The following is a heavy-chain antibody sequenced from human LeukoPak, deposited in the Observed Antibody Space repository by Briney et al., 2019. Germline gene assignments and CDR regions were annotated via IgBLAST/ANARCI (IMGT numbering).Heavy chain of an antibody. CDR1: GGSFSGYY. Sequence: SETLSLTCAVYGGSFSGYYWSWIRQPPGKGLEWIGEINHSGSTNYNPSLKSRVTISVDTSKNQFSLKLSSVTAADTAVYYCARHGWFGELFRYYYYMDVWGKGTTVTISS. J-gene: IGHJ6*03. CDR3: ARHGWFGELFRYYYYMDV. CDR2: INHSGST. D-gene: IGHD3-10*01. V-gene: IGHV4-34*01.